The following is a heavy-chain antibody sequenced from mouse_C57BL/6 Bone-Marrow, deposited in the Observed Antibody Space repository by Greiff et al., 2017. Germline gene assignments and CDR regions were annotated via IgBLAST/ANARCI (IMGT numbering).Heavy chain of an antibody. CDR3: TRNFFDY. CDR2: IYPGNSDT. V-gene: IGHV1-5*01. CDR1: GYTFTSYW. J-gene: IGHJ2*01. Sequence: EVKLVESGTVLARPGASVKMSCKTSGYTFTSYWMHWVKQRPGKGLEWIGAIYPGNSDTSYNQKFRGKAKLTAVTYASTAYMELGSLTNEDSAVYDCTRNFFDYWGQGTTLTVSS.